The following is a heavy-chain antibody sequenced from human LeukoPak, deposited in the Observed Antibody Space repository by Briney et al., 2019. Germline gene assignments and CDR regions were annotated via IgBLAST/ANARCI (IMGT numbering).Heavy chain of an antibody. J-gene: IGHJ3*02. CDR1: GFTFSSYA. V-gene: IGHV3-23*01. CDR2: ISGSGGST. Sequence: PGGPLRLSSAASGFTFSSYAMSWVRQAPGKGLEWVPAISGSGGSTYYADSVKGRFTISRDNSKNTLYLQMNSLRAEDTAVYYCAKVGIVGATGAFDIWGQGTMVTVSS. CDR3: AKVGIVGATGAFDI. D-gene: IGHD1-26*01.